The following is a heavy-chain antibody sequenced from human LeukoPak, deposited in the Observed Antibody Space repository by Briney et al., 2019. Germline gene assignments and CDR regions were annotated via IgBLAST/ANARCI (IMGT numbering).Heavy chain of an antibody. J-gene: IGHJ4*02. CDR1: GYTLTELS. CDR3: ATMEHFSSGPDY. D-gene: IGHD3-22*01. CDR2: FDPEDGET. Sequence: ASVKVSCKVSGYTLTELSMHWVRQAPGKGLEWMGGFDPEDGETIYAQKFQGRVTMTEDTSTDTAYMEPSSLRSEDTAVYYCATMEHFSSGPDYWGQGTLVTVSS. V-gene: IGHV1-24*01.